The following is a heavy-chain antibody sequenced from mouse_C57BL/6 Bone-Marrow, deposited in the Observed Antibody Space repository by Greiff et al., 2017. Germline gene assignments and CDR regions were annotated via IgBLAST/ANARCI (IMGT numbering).Heavy chain of an antibody. CDR3: ARHDGLFYDYGFAY. Sequence: QVQLQQPGTELVKPGASVKLSCKASGYTFTSYWMHWVKQRPGQGLEWIGNINPSNGGTNYNEKFKSKATLTADKSSSTVYMELSRLTSEDSAVYFCARHDGLFYDYGFAYWGQGTLVTVSA. CDR1: GYTFTSYW. J-gene: IGHJ3*01. V-gene: IGHV1-53*01. CDR2: INPSNGGT. D-gene: IGHD2-4*01.